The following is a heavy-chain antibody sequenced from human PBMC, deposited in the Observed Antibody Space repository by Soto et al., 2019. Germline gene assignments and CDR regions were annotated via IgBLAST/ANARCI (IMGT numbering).Heavy chain of an antibody. CDR1: GGTFSSYA. CDR3: ARDGRGRYFHWLTDGMDV. V-gene: IGHV1-69*13. Sequence: SVKVSCKASGGTFSSYAISWVRQAPGQGLEWMGGIIPIFGTANYAQKFQGRVTITADESTSTAYMELSSLRSEDTAVYYCARDGRGRYFHWLTDGMDVWGQGTTVTVS. CDR2: IIPIFGTA. D-gene: IGHD3-9*01. J-gene: IGHJ6*02.